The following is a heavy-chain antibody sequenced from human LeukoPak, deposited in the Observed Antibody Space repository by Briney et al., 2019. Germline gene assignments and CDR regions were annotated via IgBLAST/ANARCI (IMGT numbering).Heavy chain of an antibody. Sequence: PGGSLRLSCAASGFTFSSYWMHWVRQAPGKGLEWVSVFYSGGSTRYADSVKGRFTISRDNSKNTLYLQLNSLRAEDTAVYFCASSSWSSEYFHYWGQGTLVTVSS. CDR1: GFTFSSYW. J-gene: IGHJ1*01. CDR2: FYSGGST. V-gene: IGHV3-66*01. CDR3: ASSSWSSEYFHY. D-gene: IGHD6-13*01.